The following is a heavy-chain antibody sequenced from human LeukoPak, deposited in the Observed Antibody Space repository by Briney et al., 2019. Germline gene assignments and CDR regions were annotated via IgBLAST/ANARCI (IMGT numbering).Heavy chain of an antibody. V-gene: IGHV3-23*01. CDR2: ISGSGGST. D-gene: IGHD3-22*01. CDR3: GKVQNYYDSSSYQYYFDY. J-gene: IGHJ4*02. Sequence: QPGASLRLSCAASGFTFSSYAMSWVRQAPGKGLEWVSSISGSGGSTYYADSVKGRFTISRDNTKNTLYLQLNSLRAEDTAVYYCGKVQNYYDSSSYQYYFDYWGQGTLVTVSP. CDR1: GFTFSSYA.